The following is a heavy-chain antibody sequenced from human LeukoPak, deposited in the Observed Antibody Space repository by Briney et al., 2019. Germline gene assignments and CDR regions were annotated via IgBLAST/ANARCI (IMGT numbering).Heavy chain of an antibody. V-gene: IGHV3-74*01. Sequence: GGSLRLSCAASGFTFSSNWIHWVRQAPGKGLVWVSRINGDGSSTTYADSVKGRFTVSRDNAENTLYLQMDSLRAEDTAVYHCVRDKNGWAGDYWGQGTLVTVSS. CDR2: INGDGSST. CDR1: GFTFSSNW. D-gene: IGHD6-19*01. J-gene: IGHJ4*02. CDR3: VRDKNGWAGDY.